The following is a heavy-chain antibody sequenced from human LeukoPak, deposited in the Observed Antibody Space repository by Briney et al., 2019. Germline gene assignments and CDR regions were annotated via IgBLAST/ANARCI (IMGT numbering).Heavy chain of an antibody. D-gene: IGHD5-18*01. Sequence: GASVKVSCKASGYTFTGYYMHWVRQAPGQGLEWMGRINPNSGGANYAQKFQGRVTMTRDTSISTAYMELSRLRSDDTAVYYCARAEGIRGYSYGTNFDYWGQGTLVTVSS. J-gene: IGHJ4*02. CDR2: INPNSGGA. CDR3: ARAEGIRGYSYGTNFDY. V-gene: IGHV1-2*06. CDR1: GYTFTGYY.